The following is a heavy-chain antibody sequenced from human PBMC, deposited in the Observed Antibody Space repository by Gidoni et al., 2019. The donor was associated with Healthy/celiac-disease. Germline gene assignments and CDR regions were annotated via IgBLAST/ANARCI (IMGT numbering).Heavy chain of an antibody. V-gene: IGHV1-8*01. CDR2: MNPNSGNT. CDR3: ARAPGGQWLVRRALDY. J-gene: IGHJ4*02. D-gene: IGHD6-19*01. CDR1: VYTFTSYD. Sequence: QVQLVQSGAEVQTPGASVHFSFKASVYTFTSYDINWVRQATGQGLELMGWMNPNSGNTGYAQKFQGRDTMTRNTSISTDYMELSSMRSEDTAVYYCARAPGGQWLVRRALDYWGQGTLVTVSS.